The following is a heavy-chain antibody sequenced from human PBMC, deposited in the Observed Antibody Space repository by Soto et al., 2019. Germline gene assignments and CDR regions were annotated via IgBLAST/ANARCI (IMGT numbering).Heavy chain of an antibody. V-gene: IGHV3-30*03. CDR1: GFTFSSYG. D-gene: IGHD6-13*01. CDR2: ISYDGSNK. J-gene: IGHJ6*02. Sequence: GGSLRLSCAASGFTFSSYGMHWVRQAPGKGLEWVAVISYDGSNKYYADSVKGRFTISRDNSKNTLYLQMNSLRAEDTAVYYCASSRVSSWPHYYYYGMDVWGQGTTVTVSS. CDR3: ASSRVSSWPHYYYYGMDV.